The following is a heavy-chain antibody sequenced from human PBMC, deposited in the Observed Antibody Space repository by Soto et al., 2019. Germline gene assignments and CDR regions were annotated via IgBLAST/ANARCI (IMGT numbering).Heavy chain of an antibody. V-gene: IGHV4-59*11. Sequence: PSETLSLTCTVSGGFSSSHYWSWIRQPPGKGLEWIGYIQSTGTTNYNPSLKSRVSISLGTSKNQFSLKLSSVTAADTAVYFCARADSGAQRDFDYWGQGTLVTVSS. J-gene: IGHJ4*02. CDR2: IQSTGTT. D-gene: IGHD4-17*01. CDR1: GGFSSSHY. CDR3: ARADSGAQRDFDY.